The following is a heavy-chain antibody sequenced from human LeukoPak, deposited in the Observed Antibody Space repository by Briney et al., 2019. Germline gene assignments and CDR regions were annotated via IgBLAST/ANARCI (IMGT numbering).Heavy chain of an antibody. Sequence: GGSLRLSCAASGFTFSNYWMSWVRQAPGKGLQWVANIKQDGSEKYYVDSVKGRFTISRDNAKKSLYLQMNSLRAEDTAVYYCAREKSPYYDSWIMDVWGKGTTVTVSS. CDR3: AREKSPYYDSWIMDV. D-gene: IGHD3-3*01. J-gene: IGHJ6*04. V-gene: IGHV3-7*01. CDR2: IKQDGSEK. CDR1: GFTFSNYW.